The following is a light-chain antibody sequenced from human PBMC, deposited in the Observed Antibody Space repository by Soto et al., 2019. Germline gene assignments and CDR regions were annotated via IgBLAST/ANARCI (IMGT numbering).Light chain of an antibody. Sequence: QSALTQPVSVSGSPGQSITISCTGTSGDIGSYNRVSWYQQHPGKAPKLIIYEVTDRPSGVSNRFSGSKSGNTASLTISGLQAEDEAEYYCSSYTNINTRACVFGTGTKLT. CDR3: SSYTNINTRACV. V-gene: IGLV2-14*01. CDR1: SGDIGSYNR. CDR2: EVT. J-gene: IGLJ1*01.